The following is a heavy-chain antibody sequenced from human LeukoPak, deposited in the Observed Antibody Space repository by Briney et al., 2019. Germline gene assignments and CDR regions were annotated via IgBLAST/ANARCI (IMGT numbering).Heavy chain of an antibody. D-gene: IGHD3-10*01. CDR2: ISAYNGNT. CDR1: GYTFTSYG. J-gene: IGHJ3*02. Sequence: ASVKVSCKASGYTFTSYGISWVRQAPGQGLEWMGWISAYNGNTNYAQKLQGRVTMTTDTSTSTAYMELRSLRSDDTAVYYCARDLRDTMVRGVDAFDIWGQGTMVTVSS. CDR3: ARDLRDTMVRGVDAFDI. V-gene: IGHV1-18*01.